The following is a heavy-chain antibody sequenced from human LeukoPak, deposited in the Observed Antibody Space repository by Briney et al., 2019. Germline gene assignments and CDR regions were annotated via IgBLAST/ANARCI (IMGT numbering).Heavy chain of an antibody. J-gene: IGHJ4*02. Sequence: GGSLGLSCAASGFTFDDYAMHWVRQAPGKGLEWVSGISWNSGSIGYADSVKGRFTISRDNAKNSLYLQMNSLRAEDTALYYCAKDRVKIFGVTQPGYWGQGTLVTVSS. CDR1: GFTFDDYA. CDR3: AKDRVKIFGVTQPGY. D-gene: IGHD3-3*01. V-gene: IGHV3-9*01. CDR2: ISWNSGSI.